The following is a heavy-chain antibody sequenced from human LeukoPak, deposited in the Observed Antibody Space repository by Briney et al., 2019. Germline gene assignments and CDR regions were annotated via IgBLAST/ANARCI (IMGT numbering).Heavy chain of an antibody. D-gene: IGHD4-17*01. CDR1: GSNFSTYW. CDR2: IFPGDSDT. V-gene: IGHV5-51*01. Sequence: NHGGSLQISFQGSGSNFSTYWIGGGRQVPGKGREGRGIIFPGDSDTKYSPSFQGQVTISADKSSSIDYLNWRSLKASDTAIYCCARIYGVYSNWFDPWGQGTLVTVSS. J-gene: IGHJ5*02. CDR3: ARIYGVYSNWFDP.